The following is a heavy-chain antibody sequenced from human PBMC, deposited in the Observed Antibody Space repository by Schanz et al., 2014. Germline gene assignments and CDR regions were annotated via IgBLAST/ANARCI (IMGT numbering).Heavy chain of an antibody. D-gene: IGHD1-26*01. CDR1: GFTVSSNY. V-gene: IGHV3-53*01. CDR3: VKDLQRELLRDDHYYGMDV. CDR2: IYSDGRT. Sequence: EVQLVESGGGLIQPGGSLRLSCVASGFTVSSNYMSWVRQAPGKGLEWVSVIYSDGRTYYGDSVKGRFTISRGNSKNTLYLQMNSLRAEDTAVYYCVKDLQRELLRDDHYYGMDVWGQGTTVTVSS. J-gene: IGHJ6*02.